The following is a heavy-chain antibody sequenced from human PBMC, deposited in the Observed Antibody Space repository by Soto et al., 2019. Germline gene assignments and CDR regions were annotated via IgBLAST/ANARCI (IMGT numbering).Heavy chain of an antibody. Sequence: TLSLTCAVSGGSVSSGVFSWNWIRQPPGQGLEWIGYISHGGSPHYTPSLRSRVSISVDRSTNVISLNLTSMTPADTAVYFCARGHYYYAMDVWGQGTTVTVSS. V-gene: IGHV4-30-2*01. CDR3: ARGHYYYAMDV. CDR2: ISHGGSP. CDR1: GGSVSSGVFS. J-gene: IGHJ6*02.